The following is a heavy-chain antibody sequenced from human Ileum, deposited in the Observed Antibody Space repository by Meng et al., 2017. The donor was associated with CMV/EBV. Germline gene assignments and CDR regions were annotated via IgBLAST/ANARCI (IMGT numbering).Heavy chain of an antibody. V-gene: IGHV4-30-4*08. D-gene: IGHD2-15*01. Sequence: VQLDESGPGLVKPSQTLSLTVHVSGGSITSGNYYWSWIRQPPGRGLEWIGYIYYSGSPYYKPSLKSRVTISLDTSKNQFSLNLRPVTATDSAVYYCVRQVVAASFDYWGQGALVTVSS. J-gene: IGHJ4*02. CDR1: GGSITSGNYY. CDR2: IYYSGSP. CDR3: VRQVVAASFDY.